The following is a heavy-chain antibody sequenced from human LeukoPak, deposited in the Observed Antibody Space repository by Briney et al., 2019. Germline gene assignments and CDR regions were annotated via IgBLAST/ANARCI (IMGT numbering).Heavy chain of an antibody. J-gene: IGHJ4*02. CDR1: GYTLTGYY. V-gene: IGHV1-2*02. D-gene: IGHD3-10*01. CDR2: INPNSGGA. CDR3: ARDLAEIDSYYYGSGSPGGVDY. Sequence: ASVKVSCRASGYTLTGYYIHWVRQAPGQGLEWMGWINPNSGGANYAQKFQGRVTMTRDTSISTAYMELSRLRSDDTAVYYCARDLAEIDSYYYGSGSPGGVDYWGQGTLVTVSS.